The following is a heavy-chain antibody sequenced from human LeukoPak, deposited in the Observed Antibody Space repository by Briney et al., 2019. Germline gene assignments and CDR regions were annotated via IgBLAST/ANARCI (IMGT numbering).Heavy chain of an antibody. CDR3: AREGMAQSNLLDY. V-gene: IGHV1-69*13. CDR1: GGTFSSYA. J-gene: IGHJ4*02. CDR2: IIPIFGTA. Sequence: SVKVSCKASGGTFSSYAISWVRRAPEQGLEWMGGIIPIFGTANYAQKFQGRVTITADESTSTAYMELSSLRSEDTAVYYCAREGMAQSNLLDYWGQGTLVTVSS. D-gene: IGHD5-24*01.